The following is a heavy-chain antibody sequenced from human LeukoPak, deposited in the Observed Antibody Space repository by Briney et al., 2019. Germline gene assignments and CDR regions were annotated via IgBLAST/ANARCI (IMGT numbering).Heavy chain of an antibody. V-gene: IGHV4-4*07. Sequence: PSETLSLTCTVSGGSISSYYWSWIRQPAGKGLEWIGRISASGSTNYAPSLRSRVTMSVDTSTNQFSLKLSSVTAADTAVYYCATDISWFDPWGRGTLVTVSS. J-gene: IGHJ5*02. CDR2: ISASGST. CDR1: GGSISSYY. CDR3: ATDISWFDP.